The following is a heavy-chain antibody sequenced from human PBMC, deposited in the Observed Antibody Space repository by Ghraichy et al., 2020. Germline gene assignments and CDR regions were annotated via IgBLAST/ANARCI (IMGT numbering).Heavy chain of an antibody. D-gene: IGHD4-23*01. CDR2: IYYSGST. CDR3: AREDYGGKRGWGNYYYYYMDV. CDR1: GGSISSYY. V-gene: IGHV4-59*01. Sequence: SETLSLTCTVSGGSISSYYWSWIRQPPGKGLEWIGYIYYSGSTNYNPSLKSRVTISVDTSKNQFSLKLSSVTAADTAVYYCAREDYGGKRGWGNYYYYYMDVWGKGTTVTVSS. J-gene: IGHJ6*03.